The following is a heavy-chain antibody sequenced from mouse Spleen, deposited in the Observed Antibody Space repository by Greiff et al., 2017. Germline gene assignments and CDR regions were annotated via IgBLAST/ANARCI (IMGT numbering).Heavy chain of an antibody. V-gene: IGHV5-16*01. J-gene: IGHJ1*01. Sequence: EVKLVESEGGLVQPGSSMKLSCTASGFTFSDYYMAWVRQGPEKGLEWVANINHDGSPTYYLDSLKSRSTITRDNAKNILYLQMSSLKSEDTATYYCAREIYYYDGSYGWYFDVWGAGTTVTVSS. CDR3: AREIYYYDGSYGWYFDV. CDR1: GFTFSDYY. D-gene: IGHD1-1*01. CDR2: INHDGSPT.